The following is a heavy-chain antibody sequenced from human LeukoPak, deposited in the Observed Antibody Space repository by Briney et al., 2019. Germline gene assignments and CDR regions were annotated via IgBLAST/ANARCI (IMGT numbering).Heavy chain of an antibody. D-gene: IGHD3-22*01. CDR2: TYPGDSDT. Sequence: GESLQISCKGSGYSFTSYWIGWVRQMPGKGLEWMGITYPGDSDTRYSPSFQGQVTISADKSISTAYLQWSSLKASDTAMYYCARGPPPYYYDSSGYSRAFDIWGQGTMVTVSS. CDR1: GYSFTSYW. CDR3: ARGPPPYYYDSSGYSRAFDI. J-gene: IGHJ3*02. V-gene: IGHV5-51*01.